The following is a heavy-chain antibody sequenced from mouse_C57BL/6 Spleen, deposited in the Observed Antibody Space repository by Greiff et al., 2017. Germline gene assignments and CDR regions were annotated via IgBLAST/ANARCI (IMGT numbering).Heavy chain of an antibody. V-gene: IGHV5-15*01. CDR1: GFTFSDYG. CDR3: ARGDDTPAWFAD. Sequence: DVQLVESGGGLVQPGGSLKLSCAASGFTFSDYGMAWVRQAPRKGPEWIAFISNLAYSIYYADTVTGRFTISRENAKNTLYLEKSSLRSEDTAVYYCARGDDTPAWFADWGTGTLVTVSA. J-gene: IGHJ3*01. D-gene: IGHD2-13*01. CDR2: ISNLAYSI.